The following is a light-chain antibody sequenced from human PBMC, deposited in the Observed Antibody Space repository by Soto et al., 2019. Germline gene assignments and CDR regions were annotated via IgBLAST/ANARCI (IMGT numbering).Light chain of an antibody. Sequence: IEVTQSPSSLAASLGDRVTITCRASLTIGTYVNWYRQKSGAAPELLIYDASTLQSGVPSRFRGGASGTDFTLTISSLQLDDFATYYCQQSYNTPLTFGQGTKVEIK. J-gene: IGKJ1*01. CDR2: DAS. CDR3: QQSYNTPLT. CDR1: LTIGTY. V-gene: IGKV1-39*01.